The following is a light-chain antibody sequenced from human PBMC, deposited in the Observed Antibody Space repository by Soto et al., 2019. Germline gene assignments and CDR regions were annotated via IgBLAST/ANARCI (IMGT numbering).Light chain of an antibody. CDR3: QQSNSYPWT. Sequence: IQMTQSPSILYASVGYTVTITFLASQNIDRWVAWYQQKSGKAPKILIYHASSLETGVPSRFSGSEPGTNFTLTISSLQPDDFATYYCQQSNSYPWTFCQGTTVDIK. CDR1: QNIDRW. J-gene: IGKJ1*01. CDR2: HAS. V-gene: IGKV1-5*01.